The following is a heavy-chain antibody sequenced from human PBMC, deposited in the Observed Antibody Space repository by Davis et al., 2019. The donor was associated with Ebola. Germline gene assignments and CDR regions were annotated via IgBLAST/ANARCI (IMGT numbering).Heavy chain of an antibody. D-gene: IGHD3-10*01. CDR3: AREDYYGSGSSDY. V-gene: IGHV4-61*08. J-gene: IGHJ4*02. CDR1: GGSVSSGGYY. CDR2: IYYSGST. Sequence: SETLSLTCTVSGGSVSSGGYYWNWIRQPPGKGLEWIGYIYYSGSTDYSPSLRGRVTISLDTSKNQVSLRLTSVTAADTAVYYCAREDYYGSGSSDYWGQGTLVTVSS.